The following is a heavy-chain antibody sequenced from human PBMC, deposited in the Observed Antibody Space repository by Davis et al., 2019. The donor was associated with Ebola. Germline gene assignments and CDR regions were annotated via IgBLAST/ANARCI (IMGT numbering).Heavy chain of an antibody. V-gene: IGHV1-18*04. D-gene: IGHD1-1*01. CDR1: GYTFTNYG. J-gene: IGHJ4*02. CDR3: ARAQFPTTSDY. Sequence: ASVEVSCKTSGYTFTNYGITWVRQAPGQGLEWMGWINPHNGNTNYAQNVQGRVTMTTDTSTSTAYMEVGTLRSDDTAVYYCARAQFPTTSDYWGQGTLVTFSS. CDR2: INPHNGNT.